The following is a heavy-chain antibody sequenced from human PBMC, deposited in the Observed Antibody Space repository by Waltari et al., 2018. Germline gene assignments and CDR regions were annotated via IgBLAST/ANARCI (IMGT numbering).Heavy chain of an antibody. CDR2: ISSDGSGK. D-gene: IGHD1-26*01. V-gene: IGHV3-30*18. CDR1: GSHLNHYG. Sequence: QVEASGGGVVQPGGSWRLSGVASGSHLNHYGMHWVRQAPGKGLEWLAVISSDGSGKYYADSVKGRFTMSRDNSKNMVYLQMNSLRPEDTAVYYCAKAGGIYNYPLDPWGQGTLVTVSS. J-gene: IGHJ5*02. CDR3: AKAGGIYNYPLDP.